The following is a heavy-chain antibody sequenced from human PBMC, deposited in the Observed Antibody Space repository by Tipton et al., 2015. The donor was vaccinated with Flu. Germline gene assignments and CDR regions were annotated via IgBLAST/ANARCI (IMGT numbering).Heavy chain of an antibody. V-gene: IGHV4-61*01. D-gene: IGHD2-2*01. J-gene: IGHJ4*02. CDR1: GGSVSSGYYY. CDR2: IYYSGTT. CDR3: ARDVAAVPAAIRD. Sequence: TLSLTCTVSGGSVSSGYYYWSWIRQPPGKGLEWIGYIYYSGTTNYNPSLKSRVTISVDPSKTQLSLKLSSVSAADTAVYYCARDVAAVPAAIRDWGQGTLVTVSS.